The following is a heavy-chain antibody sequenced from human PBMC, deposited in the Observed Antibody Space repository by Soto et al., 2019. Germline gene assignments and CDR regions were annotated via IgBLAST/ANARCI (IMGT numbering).Heavy chain of an antibody. CDR1: GFTFTNFG. CDR2: ISGGGGST. Sequence: LRLSCVADGFTFTNFGVSWVGQAPGKGLDWVSSISGGGGSTYYADSVQGRFTISRDNSRNTLYLQMNSLTAEDTAAYYCTKLGVPGTKFFDYWGQGTMVTVSS. J-gene: IGHJ4*02. D-gene: IGHD6-19*01. CDR3: TKLGVPGTKFFDY. V-gene: IGHV3-23*01.